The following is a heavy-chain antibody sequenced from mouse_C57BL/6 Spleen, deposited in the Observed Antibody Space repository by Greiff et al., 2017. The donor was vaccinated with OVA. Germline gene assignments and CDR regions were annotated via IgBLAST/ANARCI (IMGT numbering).Heavy chain of an antibody. CDR2: IYPGDGDT. V-gene: IGHV1-82*01. D-gene: IGHD1-1*01. Sequence: QVQLKQSGPELVKPGASVKISCKASGYAFSSSWMNWVKQRPGKGLEWIGRIYPGDGDTNYNGKFKGKATLTADKSSSTAYMQLSSLTSEDSAVYFCARDGYYGSSYAMDYWGQGTSVTVSS. J-gene: IGHJ4*01. CDR1: GYAFSSSW. CDR3: ARDGYYGSSYAMDY.